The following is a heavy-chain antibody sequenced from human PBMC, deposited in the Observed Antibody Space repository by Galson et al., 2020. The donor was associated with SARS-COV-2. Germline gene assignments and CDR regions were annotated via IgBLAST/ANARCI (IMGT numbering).Heavy chain of an antibody. CDR1: GYSFTSFW. V-gene: IGHV5-51*01. J-gene: IGHJ4*02. D-gene: IGHD6-19*01. Sequence: GQYLKISCKTSGYSFTSFWIGRVRQMPGKGLEWQGTIYPGDSDTRYRPSFLGQVTISADKSISTAYLQWSSLRASDTAMYYCATPGYTSGWTNFDDWGQGTLVTVSS. CDR2: IYPGDSDT. CDR3: ATPGYTSGWTNFDD.